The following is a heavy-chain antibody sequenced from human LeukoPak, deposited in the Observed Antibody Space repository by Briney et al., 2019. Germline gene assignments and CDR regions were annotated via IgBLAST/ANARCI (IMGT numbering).Heavy chain of an antibody. CDR3: ARGRAVAGRIDY. CDR1: GGSISSYY. CDR2: IYYSGST. J-gene: IGHJ4*02. V-gene: IGHV4-59*01. Sequence: PSETLSLTCTVSGGSISSYYWSWIRQPPGKGLEWIGYIYYSGSTNYNPSLKSRVTISVDTSKNQFSLKLSSVTAADTAVYYCARGRAVAGRIDYWDQGTLVTVSS. D-gene: IGHD6-19*01.